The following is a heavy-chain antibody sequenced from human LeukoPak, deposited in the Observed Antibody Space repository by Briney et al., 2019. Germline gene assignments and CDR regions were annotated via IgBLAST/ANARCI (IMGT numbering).Heavy chain of an antibody. J-gene: IGHJ4*02. Sequence: PSETLSLTCTVSGGSISSSSYYWGWIRQPPGKGLEWIGSIYYSGSTYYNPSLKSRVTISVDTSKNQFSLKLSSVTAADTAVYYCARHWPSAHDFWSGYYHFDYWGQGTLVTVSS. CDR1: GGSISSSSYY. CDR2: IYYSGST. V-gene: IGHV4-39*01. D-gene: IGHD3-3*01. CDR3: ARHWPSAHDFWSGYYHFDY.